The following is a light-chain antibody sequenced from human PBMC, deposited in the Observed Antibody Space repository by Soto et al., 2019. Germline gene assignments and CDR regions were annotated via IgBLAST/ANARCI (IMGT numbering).Light chain of an antibody. CDR1: QSVRTN. Sequence: EIVLTQSPATLSLSPGERATLSCRASQSVRTNLVWYQQSPGQPPRLLIYGASDRVAGVPDRFSGSGSGTDFTLTISGLQSEDCAVYYCQQYNEWPRTFGQGTKLEIK. V-gene: IGKV3-15*01. CDR3: QQYNEWPRT. CDR2: GAS. J-gene: IGKJ2*01.